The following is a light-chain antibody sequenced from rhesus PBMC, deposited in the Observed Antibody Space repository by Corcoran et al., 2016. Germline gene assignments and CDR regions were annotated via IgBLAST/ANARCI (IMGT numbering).Light chain of an antibody. CDR2: EVN. Sequence: QAALTQPRSVSRSPGQSVTISCTGASSNIGAYNFVSWYQQFPDTAPKLLIYEVNKRPSGVSDRFSGSKSDNTASLTISGLQAEDEADYYCSSYAGSYTLIFGPRTRLTVL. CDR3: SSYAGSYTLI. CDR1: SSNIGAYNF. V-gene: IGLV2-32*01. J-gene: IGLJ1*01.